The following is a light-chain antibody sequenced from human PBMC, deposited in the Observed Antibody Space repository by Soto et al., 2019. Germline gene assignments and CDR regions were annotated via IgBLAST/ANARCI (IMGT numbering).Light chain of an antibody. J-gene: IGLJ2*01. CDR3: SSYSTSSSLV. CDR1: SADIGAFNY. CDR2: DVS. V-gene: IGLV2-14*03. Sequence: QCALTQPASVSGSPGQSITISCAGTSADIGAFNYVSWYQHHPGKVPQLLIYDVSNRPSGVSARFSASKSVNTASLTISGLQTDDEAEYYCSSYSTSSSLVFGGGTKLTVL.